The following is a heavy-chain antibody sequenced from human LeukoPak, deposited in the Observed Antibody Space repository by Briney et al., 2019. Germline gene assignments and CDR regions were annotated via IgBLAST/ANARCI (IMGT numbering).Heavy chain of an antibody. J-gene: IGHJ4*02. CDR3: ARGLDNYGYKFDY. D-gene: IGHD5-18*01. Sequence: GGSLRLSCAASGFTFSSYAMSWVRQAPGKGLEWVSTINVGGGSTYYADSVKGRFTISRDNAENSLYLQMNSLRAEDTAVYYCARGLDNYGYKFDYWGQGTLVTVSS. CDR2: INVGGGST. V-gene: IGHV3-23*01. CDR1: GFTFSSYA.